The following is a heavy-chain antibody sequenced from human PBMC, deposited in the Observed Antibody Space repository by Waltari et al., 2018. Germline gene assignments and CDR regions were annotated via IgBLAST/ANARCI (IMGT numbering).Heavy chain of an antibody. CDR2: KNEDGREK. CDR3: SKRLEI. CDR1: GFRIDW. Sequence: DVQPVESGGGLVQPGGSLSLSCEVSGFRIDWMDWVRQAPGKGLEGVANKNEDGREKYYFDFVKGRFNISRDKNKKLVYLQMNTLRAEDTATYYCSKRLEIWGRGTMVAVS. J-gene: IGHJ3*02. V-gene: IGHV3-7*01.